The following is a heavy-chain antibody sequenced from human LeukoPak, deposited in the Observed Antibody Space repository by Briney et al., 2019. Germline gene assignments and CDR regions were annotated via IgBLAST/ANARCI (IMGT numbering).Heavy chain of an antibody. CDR1: GASFSDFY. J-gene: IGHJ4*02. V-gene: IGHV4-34*01. D-gene: IGHD3-22*01. CDR2: INHSGST. CDR3: ATRPRDSSAYSYFYHFAY. Sequence: SETLSLTCAVYGASFSDFYWTWIRQPPGKGLEWIGEINHSGSTNYNPSLKSRVTISLVTSRNQFSLKLSSETAADTAVYYCATRPRDSSAYSYFYHFAYWDQGTLVTVSS.